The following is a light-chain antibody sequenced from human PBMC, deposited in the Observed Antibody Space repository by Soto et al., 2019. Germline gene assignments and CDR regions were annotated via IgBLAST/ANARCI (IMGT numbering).Light chain of an antibody. CDR1: SSDVGGYNY. CDR3: SSYTSSSTLVV. J-gene: IGLJ2*01. Sequence: QSALTQPASVSGSPGQSITISCTGTSSDVGGYNYVSWYQQHPVKAPKLMIHDVSNRPSGVSNRFSGSKSGNTASLTISGLQAEYEADYYCSSYTSSSTLVVFVGGTKLTVL. V-gene: IGLV2-14*01. CDR2: DVS.